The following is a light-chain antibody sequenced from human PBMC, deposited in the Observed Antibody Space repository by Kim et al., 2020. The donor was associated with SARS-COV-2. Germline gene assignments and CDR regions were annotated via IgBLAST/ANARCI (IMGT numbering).Light chain of an antibody. J-gene: IGLJ2*01. Sequence: NFMLTQPHSVSESPGKTVTISCTRSSGSIASNYVQWYQQRPGIAPTTVIYEDDQRPSGVPDRFSGSIDSSSNSASLTISGLKTEDEADYYCQSYDSTYVVFGGGTQLTVL. CDR1: SGSIASNY. CDR2: EDD. V-gene: IGLV6-57*03. CDR3: QSYDSTYVV.